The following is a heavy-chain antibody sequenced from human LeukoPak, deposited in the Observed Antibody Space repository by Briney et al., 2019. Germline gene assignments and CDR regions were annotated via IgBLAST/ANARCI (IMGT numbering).Heavy chain of an antibody. V-gene: IGHV4-34*01. J-gene: IGHJ4*02. CDR2: INHSGST. CDR1: GGPFSGYY. Sequence: SETLSLTCAVYGGPFSGYYWSWIRQPPGKGLEWIGEINHSGSTNYNPSLKSRVTISVDTSKNQFSLKLSSVTAADTAVYYCARGALFDYWGQGTLVTVSS. CDR3: ARGALFDY.